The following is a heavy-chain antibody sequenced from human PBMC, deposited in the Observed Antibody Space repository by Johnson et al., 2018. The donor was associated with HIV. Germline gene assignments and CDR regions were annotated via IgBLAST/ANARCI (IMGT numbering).Heavy chain of an antibody. J-gene: IGHJ3*02. CDR1: GFTFSSYG. Sequence: QMQLVESGGGVVQPGRSLRLSCEASGFTFSSYGMHWVRQAPGKGLEWVAVIWYDGSNKYYADSVKGRFTISRDNSKNTLYLQRNSLRAEDTAVYYCARDRYYDSSGSHAFDIWGQGTMVTVSS. CDR3: ARDRYYDSSGSHAFDI. D-gene: IGHD3-22*01. V-gene: IGHV3-33*01. CDR2: IWYDGSNK.